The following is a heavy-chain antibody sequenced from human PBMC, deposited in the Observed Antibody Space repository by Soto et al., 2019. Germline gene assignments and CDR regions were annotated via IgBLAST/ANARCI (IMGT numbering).Heavy chain of an antibody. CDR3: ASSYGDYVSY. Sequence: PSETLSLTCTVSGDNSGVYYWTWMRQPPGKGLEWIGYIYYSGTTYYNPSLKSRVTMSVDTSKNQFSLKLSSVTAADTAVYYCASSYGDYVSYWGQGTLVTVSS. CDR2: IYYSGTT. J-gene: IGHJ4*02. CDR1: GDNSGVYY. V-gene: IGHV4-59*04. D-gene: IGHD4-17*01.